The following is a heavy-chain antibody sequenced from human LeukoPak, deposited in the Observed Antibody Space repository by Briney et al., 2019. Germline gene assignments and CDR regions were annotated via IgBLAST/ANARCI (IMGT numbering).Heavy chain of an antibody. V-gene: IGHV3-13*01. CDR3: ARERWNDPGYYYGMDV. J-gene: IGHJ6*02. CDR1: GFTFSSYD. Sequence: GGSLRLFCAASGFTFSSYDMHWVRQATGKGLEWVSAIGTAGDTYYPGSVKGRFTISRENAKNSLYLQMNSLRAEDTAVYYCARERWNDPGYYYGMDVWGQGTTVTVSS. CDR2: IGTAGDT. D-gene: IGHD1-1*01.